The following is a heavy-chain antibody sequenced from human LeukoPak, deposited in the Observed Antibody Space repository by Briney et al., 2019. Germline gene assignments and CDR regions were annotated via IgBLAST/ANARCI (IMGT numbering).Heavy chain of an antibody. CDR3: ARRKGVVARDYYYYYMDV. V-gene: IGHV1-2*02. CDR1: GYTFTGYY. Sequence: ASVKVSCKASGYTFTGYYMHWVRQAPGQGLEWMGWINPNSGGTNYAQKFQGRVTMTRDTSISTAYMELRSLRSDDTAVYYCARRKGVVARDYYYYYMDVWGKGTTVTVSS. J-gene: IGHJ6*03. D-gene: IGHD2-2*01. CDR2: INPNSGGT.